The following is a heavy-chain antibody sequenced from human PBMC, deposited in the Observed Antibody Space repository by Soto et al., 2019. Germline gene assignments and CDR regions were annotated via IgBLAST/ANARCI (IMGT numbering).Heavy chain of an antibody. Sequence: ASVKVSCKASGYTFTSYGISWVRQAPGQGLEWMGWISAYNGNTNYAQKLQGRVTMTTDTSTSTAYMELRGLRSDDTAVYYCARDSRVTMIVVGYFDYWGQGTLVTVSS. CDR3: ARDSRVTMIVVGYFDY. CDR1: GYTFTSYG. J-gene: IGHJ4*02. D-gene: IGHD3-22*01. V-gene: IGHV1-18*01. CDR2: ISAYNGNT.